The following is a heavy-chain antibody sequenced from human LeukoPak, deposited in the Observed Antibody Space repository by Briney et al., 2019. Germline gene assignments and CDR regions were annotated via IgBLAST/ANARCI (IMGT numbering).Heavy chain of an antibody. CDR1: GFTFSSYS. V-gene: IGHV3-48*01. CDR2: ISSSSSTI. D-gene: IGHD6-13*01. Sequence: GRSLRLSCAASGFTFSSYSMNWVRQAPGKGLEWVSYISSSSSTIYYADSVKGRFTISRDNAKNSLYLQMNSLRAEDTAVYYCARDRSPEPYDYWGQGTLVTVSS. J-gene: IGHJ4*02. CDR3: ARDRSPEPYDY.